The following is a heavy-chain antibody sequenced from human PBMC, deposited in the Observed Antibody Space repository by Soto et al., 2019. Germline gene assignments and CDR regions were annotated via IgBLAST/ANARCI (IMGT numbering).Heavy chain of an antibody. J-gene: IGHJ6*02. CDR2: ISGSGGST. CDR1: GFTFSSYA. D-gene: IGHD3-9*01. V-gene: IGHV3-23*01. Sequence: GGSLRLSCAASGFTFSSYAMSWVRQAPGKGLEWVSAISGSGGSTYYADSVKGRFTISRDKSKNTLYLQMNSLRAEDTAVYYCAKVFHYNILTGSLYYYGMDVWGQGTTVTVSS. CDR3: AKVFHYNILTGSLYYYGMDV.